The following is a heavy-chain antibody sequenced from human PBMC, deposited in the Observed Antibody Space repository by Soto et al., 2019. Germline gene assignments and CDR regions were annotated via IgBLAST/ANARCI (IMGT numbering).Heavy chain of an antibody. CDR1: GYTFTSYG. J-gene: IGHJ4*02. CDR2: ISAYNGNT. Sequence: ASVTVSCTASGYTFTSYGISWVRQAPGQGLEWMGWISAYNGNTNYAQKLQGRVTMTTDTSTSTAYMELRSLRSDDTAVYYCARDLGVVPAAMGTDYWGQGTLVTVSS. V-gene: IGHV1-18*01. CDR3: ARDLGVVPAAMGTDY. D-gene: IGHD2-2*01.